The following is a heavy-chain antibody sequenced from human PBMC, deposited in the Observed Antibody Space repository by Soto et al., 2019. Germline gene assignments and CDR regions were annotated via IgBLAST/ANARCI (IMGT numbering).Heavy chain of an antibody. V-gene: IGHV3-23*01. CDR2: ISASGVST. J-gene: IGHJ4*02. CDR1: GFTFDSFA. D-gene: IGHD3-16*01. CDR3: ARGAVMPDS. Sequence: EVQLLESGGGLEQPGGALRLSCAASGFTFDSFAMTWVRQAPGKGLEWVSAISASGVSTFYADSVKGRFTISRDSSNNTLYLQMNSRRAEDTAVYYCARGAVMPDSWGQGTLVTVSS.